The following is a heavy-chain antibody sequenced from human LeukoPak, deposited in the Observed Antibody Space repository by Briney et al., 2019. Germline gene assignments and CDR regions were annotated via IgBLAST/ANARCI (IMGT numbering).Heavy chain of an antibody. CDR2: INPSGGST. CDR1: GYTFTSYY. Sequence: ASVTVSFKASGYTFTSYYMHWVRQAPGQGLEWMGIINPSGGSTSYAQKFQGRVTMTRDTSTSTVYMELSSLRSEDTAVYYCARGGSGYDLFDYWGQGSLVTVSS. CDR3: ARGGSGYDLFDY. D-gene: IGHD5-12*01. V-gene: IGHV1-46*01. J-gene: IGHJ4*02.